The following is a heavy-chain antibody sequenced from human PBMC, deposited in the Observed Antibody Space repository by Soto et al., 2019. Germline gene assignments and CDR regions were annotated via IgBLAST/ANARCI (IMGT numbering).Heavy chain of an antibody. D-gene: IGHD3-9*01. J-gene: IGHJ6*02. CDR2: ISGSGGST. CDR3: AKDDQYYDILTGYYKIVGPGMDV. CDR1: GFTFSSYA. Sequence: GGSLRLSCAASGFTFSSYAMSWVRQAPGKGLEWVSAISGSGGSTYYADSVKGRFTISRDNSKNTLDLQMNSLRAEDTAVYYCAKDDQYYDILTGYYKIVGPGMDVWGQGTTVTVSS. V-gene: IGHV3-23*01.